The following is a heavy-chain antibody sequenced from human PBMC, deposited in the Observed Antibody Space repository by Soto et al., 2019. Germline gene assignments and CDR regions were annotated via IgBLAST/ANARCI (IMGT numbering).Heavy chain of an antibody. CDR2: ISAYNGNT. J-gene: IGHJ4*02. V-gene: IGHV1-18*04. CDR1: GYTFTSYG. Sequence: QVRLVQSGAEVKKPGASVKVSCKASGYTFTSYGIIWVRQAPGQVLEGMGWISAYNGNTNYAQKLQGRVTMTTDTSTSTAYVELRSLRSDDTAVYYCARNTPPYGSDYFDYWGQGTLVTVSS. CDR3: ARNTPPYGSDYFDY. D-gene: IGHD2-2*02.